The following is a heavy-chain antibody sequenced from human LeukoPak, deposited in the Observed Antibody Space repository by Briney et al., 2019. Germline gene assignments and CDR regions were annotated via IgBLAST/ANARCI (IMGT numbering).Heavy chain of an antibody. Sequence: ASVKVSCKASGYTFAGYYMHWVRQAPGQGLEWMGWINPNSGGTNYAQKFQGRVTMTRDTSISTAYMELSRLRSDDTAVYYCARATQNAVTIDYWGQGTLVTVSS. CDR3: ARATQNAVTIDY. D-gene: IGHD4-17*01. V-gene: IGHV1-2*02. CDR1: GYTFAGYY. CDR2: INPNSGGT. J-gene: IGHJ4*02.